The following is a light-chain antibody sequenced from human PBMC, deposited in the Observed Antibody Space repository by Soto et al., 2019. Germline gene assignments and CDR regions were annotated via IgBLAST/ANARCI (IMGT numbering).Light chain of an antibody. CDR2: GAS. CDR1: QSVSRR. Sequence: DIVMTQSPSTLSASLGDRATISCRASQSVSRRLAWYQQTRGQAPRLLMYGASTRATGVPARFSGSGSGTEFTLTISNLQSEDFAVYHCQQYDKWPRTFGQGTKVDIK. CDR3: QQYDKWPRT. J-gene: IGKJ1*01. V-gene: IGKV3-15*01.